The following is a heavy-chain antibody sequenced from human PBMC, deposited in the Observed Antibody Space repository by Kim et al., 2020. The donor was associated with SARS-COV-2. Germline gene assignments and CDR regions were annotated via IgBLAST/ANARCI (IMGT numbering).Heavy chain of an antibody. CDR2: ISYDGSNK. Sequence: GGSLRLSCAASGFTFSSYGMHWVRQAPGKGLEWVAVISYDGSNKYYADSVKGRFTISRDNSKNTLYLQMNSLRAEDTAVYYCARDKVRQAGYYGMDVWGQGTTVTVSS. J-gene: IGHJ6*02. V-gene: IGHV3-33*05. CDR1: GFTFSSYG. D-gene: IGHD1-1*01. CDR3: ARDKVRQAGYYGMDV.